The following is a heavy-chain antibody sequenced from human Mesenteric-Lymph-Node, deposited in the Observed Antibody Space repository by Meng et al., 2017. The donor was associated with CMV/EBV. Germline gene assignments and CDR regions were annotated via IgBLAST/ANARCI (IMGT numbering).Heavy chain of an antibody. Sequence: SVKVSCKASGGTFSSYAISWVRQAPGQGLEWMGGIVAIFATTNYAQKFQDRVTITTDESTSTAYMELSSLRSEDTAVYYCARGGGSFDCWGQGTLVTVSS. D-gene: IGHD1-26*01. CDR1: GGTFSSYA. V-gene: IGHV1-69*05. CDR2: IVAIFATT. J-gene: IGHJ4*02. CDR3: ARGGGSFDC.